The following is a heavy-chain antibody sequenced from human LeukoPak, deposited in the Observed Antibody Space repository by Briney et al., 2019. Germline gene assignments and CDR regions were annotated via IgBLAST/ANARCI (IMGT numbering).Heavy chain of an antibody. CDR3: ARDWRSSGYNWFDP. V-gene: IGHV3-9*01. CDR1: GFTFDDYA. Sequence: GRSLRLSCAASGFTFDDYAMHWVRQAPGKGLEWVSSISWNSGTIGYADSVKGRFTISRDNAKNSLYLQMNSLRAEDTALYYCARDWRSSGYNWFDPWGQGTLVTVSS. CDR2: ISWNSGTI. J-gene: IGHJ5*02. D-gene: IGHD3-22*01.